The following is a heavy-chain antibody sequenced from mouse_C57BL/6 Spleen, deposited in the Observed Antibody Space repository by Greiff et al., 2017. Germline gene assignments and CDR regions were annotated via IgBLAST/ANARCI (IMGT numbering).Heavy chain of an antibody. CDR2: INPNNGGT. J-gene: IGHJ4*01. CDR3: ARGGNYYAMDY. Sequence: EVQLQQSGPELVKPGASVKISCKASGYTFTDYYMNWVKQSHGKSLEWIGDINPNNGGTSYNQKFKGKATLTVDKSSSTAYMELRSLTSADSAVYYCARGGNYYAMDYWGQGTSVTVSS. CDR1: GYTFTDYY. V-gene: IGHV1-26*01.